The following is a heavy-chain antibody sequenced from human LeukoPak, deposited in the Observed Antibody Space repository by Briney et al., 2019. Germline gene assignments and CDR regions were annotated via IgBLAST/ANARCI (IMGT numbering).Heavy chain of an antibody. V-gene: IGHV4-34*01. CDR1: GGSFSGYH. J-gene: IGHJ4*02. D-gene: IGHD6-6*01. Sequence: PSETLSLTCAVYGGSFSGYHWSWIRQPPGKGLEWIGEINHSGSTNYNPSLKSRVTISVDTSKNQFSLKLSSVTAADTAVYYCARQQIEYSSSSLDYWGQGTLVTVSS. CDR3: ARQQIEYSSSSLDY. CDR2: INHSGST.